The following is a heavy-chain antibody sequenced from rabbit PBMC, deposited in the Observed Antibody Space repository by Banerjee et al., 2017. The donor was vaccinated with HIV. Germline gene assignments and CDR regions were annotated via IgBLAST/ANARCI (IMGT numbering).Heavy chain of an antibody. Sequence: QQQLVESGGGLVKPGASLTLTCKASGFSFSGGYWMCWVRQAPGKGLEWIACIYTGDGNTHYASWAKGRFTISKTSSTVDLKMTSLTAADTATYFCARGGGGYAGYGHGDDAFDPWGQGTLVTVS. CDR2: IYTGDGNT. J-gene: IGHJ2*01. D-gene: IGHD7-1*01. CDR3: ARGGGGYAGYGHGDDAFDP. V-gene: IGHV1S45*01. CDR1: GFSFSGGYW.